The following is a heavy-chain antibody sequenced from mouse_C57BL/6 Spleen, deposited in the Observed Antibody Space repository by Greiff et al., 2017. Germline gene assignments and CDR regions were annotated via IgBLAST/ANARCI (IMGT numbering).Heavy chain of an antibody. Sequence: QVQLQQSGAELVRPGTSVKVSCKASGYAFTNYLIEWVKQRPGQGLEWIGVLNPGSGGTNYNEQFKGKATLTADKSSSTAYMQLSSLTSEDSAVYFCARSDGSSPAWFAYWGQGTLVTVSA. CDR3: ARSDGSSPAWFAY. D-gene: IGHD1-1*01. CDR1: GYAFTNYL. J-gene: IGHJ3*01. CDR2: LNPGSGGT. V-gene: IGHV1-54*01.